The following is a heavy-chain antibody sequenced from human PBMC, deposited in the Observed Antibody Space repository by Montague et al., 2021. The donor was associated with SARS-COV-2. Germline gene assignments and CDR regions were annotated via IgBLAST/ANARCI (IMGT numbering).Heavy chain of an antibody. CDR3: ASGIYPSGSYYNRYYYGLNI. V-gene: IGHV4-34*01. CDR2: INHSANT. Sequence: SETLSLTCAVYGGSLSGYYWSWIRQPPAKGLEWIGEINHSANTKYNPSLKGPVTISIDTSKNQFSLKMTSVTAADTATYYCASGIYPSGSYYNRYYYGLNIWGPGTTVIVSS. D-gene: IGHD3-10*01. J-gene: IGHJ6*02. CDR1: GGSLSGYY.